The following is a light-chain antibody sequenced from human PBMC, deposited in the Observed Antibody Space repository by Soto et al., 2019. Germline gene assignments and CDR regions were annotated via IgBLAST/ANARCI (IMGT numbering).Light chain of an antibody. J-gene: IGLJ3*02. CDR1: NIGSKS. V-gene: IGLV3-21*04. CDR3: RVWDSSSDHAV. Sequence: SYELTQPPSVSVAPEKKARITCGGNNIGSKSVQWYQQKPGLAPVLVIYYDTNRHSGIPERFSGSNSGNTATLTITRVEAGDEADYYCRVWDSSSDHAVFGGGTKLTVL. CDR2: YDT.